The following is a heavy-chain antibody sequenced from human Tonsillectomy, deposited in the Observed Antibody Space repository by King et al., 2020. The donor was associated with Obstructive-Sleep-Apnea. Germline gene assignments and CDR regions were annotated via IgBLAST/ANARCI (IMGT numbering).Heavy chain of an antibody. J-gene: IGHJ5*02. D-gene: IGHD6-13*01. Sequence: VQLVESGAEVKKPGASVKVSCKASGYTFTSYDINWVRQATGQGLEWMGWMNPNSGNTGYAQKFQGRGTMTRNTSISTAYLELSSLRSEDTAVYYCARSFSSSWYNWFDPWGQGTLVTVSS. V-gene: IGHV1-8*01. CDR2: MNPNSGNT. CDR1: GYTFTSYD. CDR3: ARSFSSSWYNWFDP.